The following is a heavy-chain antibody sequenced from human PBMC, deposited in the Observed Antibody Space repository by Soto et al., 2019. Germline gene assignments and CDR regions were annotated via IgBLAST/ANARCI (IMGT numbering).Heavy chain of an antibody. CDR1: GFTFSSYG. V-gene: IGHV3-30*18. CDR2: ISYDGSNK. CDR3: AKVPYSSSFYYYGMDV. Sequence: GGSLRLSCAASGFTFSSYGMHWVRQAPGKGLEWVAVISYDGSNKYYADSVKGRFTISRDNSKNTLYLQMNSLRAEDTAVYYCAKVPYSSSFYYYGMDVWGQGTTVTVS. D-gene: IGHD6-6*01. J-gene: IGHJ6*02.